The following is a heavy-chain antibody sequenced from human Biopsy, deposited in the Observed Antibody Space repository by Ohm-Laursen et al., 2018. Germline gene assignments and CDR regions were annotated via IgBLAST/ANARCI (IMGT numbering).Heavy chain of an antibody. CDR3: ARMFARLGPYSGGTCYPGDDY. Sequence: GSLRLSCTASGFTFSDHYMEWVRQAPGRGLEWVGRSRNKANGYTTEYAASVKGRFTISRDESETSMYLQMSGLKTENTAVYYCARMFARLGPYSGGTCYPGDDYWGQGTLVTVSS. CDR2: SRNKANGYTT. D-gene: IGHD2-15*01. J-gene: IGHJ4*02. V-gene: IGHV3-72*01. CDR1: GFTFSDHY.